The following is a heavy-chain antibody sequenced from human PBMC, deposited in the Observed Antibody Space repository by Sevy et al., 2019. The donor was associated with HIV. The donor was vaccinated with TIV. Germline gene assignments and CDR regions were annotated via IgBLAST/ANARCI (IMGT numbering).Heavy chain of an antibody. CDR1: GFTFSSYG. D-gene: IGHD5-12*01. CDR3: ARDRSSAYDLGCDC. CDR2: ISYDGSNK. V-gene: IGHV3-30*03. Sequence: GGSLRLSCAASGFTFSSYGMHWVRQAPGKGLEWVAVISYDGSNKYYVDSVKGRFPISRDNSKNTLYLQMNGLRAEDTAVYYCARDRSSAYDLGCDCWGQGTLVTVSS. J-gene: IGHJ4*02.